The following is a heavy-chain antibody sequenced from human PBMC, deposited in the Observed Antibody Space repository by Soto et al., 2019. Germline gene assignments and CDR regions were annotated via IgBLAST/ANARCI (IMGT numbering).Heavy chain of an antibody. Sequence: PSETLSLTCAVSGGSISSSNWWSWVRQPPGKGLEWIGEIYHSGSTNYNPSLKSRVAISVDKSKNQFSLKLSSVTAADTAVYYCAKSTYYYDSSGSPLDYWGQGTLVTVSS. J-gene: IGHJ4*02. CDR1: GGSISSSNW. CDR3: AKSTYYYDSSGSPLDY. V-gene: IGHV4-4*02. CDR2: IYHSGST. D-gene: IGHD3-22*01.